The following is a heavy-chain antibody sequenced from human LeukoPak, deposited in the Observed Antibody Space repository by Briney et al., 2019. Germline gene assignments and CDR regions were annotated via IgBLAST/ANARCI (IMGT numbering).Heavy chain of an antibody. J-gene: IGHJ3*02. D-gene: IGHD6-13*01. Sequence: PWASVKVSCKASGYTFTGYYMHWVRQAPGQGLEWMGRIIPILGIANYAQKFQGRVTITADKSTSTAYMELSSLRSEDTAVYYCARELAAAEIAGAFDIWGQGTMVTVSS. CDR1: GYTFTGYY. CDR2: IIPILGIA. CDR3: ARELAAAEIAGAFDI. V-gene: IGHV1-69*04.